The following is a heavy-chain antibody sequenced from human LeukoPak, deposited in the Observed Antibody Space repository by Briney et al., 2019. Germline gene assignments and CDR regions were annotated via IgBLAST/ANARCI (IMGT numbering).Heavy chain of an antibody. J-gene: IGHJ4*02. Sequence: SETLSLTCTVSGGSISSSSYHWGWIRQPPGKGLEWIGEINHSGSTNYNPSLKSRVTISVDTSKNQFSLKLSSVTAADTAVYYCARVGNWGFNYWGQGTLVTVSS. CDR2: INHSGST. CDR3: ARVGNWGFNY. D-gene: IGHD7-27*01. V-gene: IGHV4-39*07. CDR1: GGSISSSSYH.